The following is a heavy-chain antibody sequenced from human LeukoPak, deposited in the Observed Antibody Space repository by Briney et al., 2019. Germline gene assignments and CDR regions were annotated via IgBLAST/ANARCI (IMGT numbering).Heavy chain of an antibody. J-gene: IGHJ3*02. CDR3: ATDASSFWSGYNIGMGAFDI. CDR1: GYTLTELS. Sequence: ASVKVSCKVSGYTLTELSMHWVRQAPGKGLEWMGGFDPEDGETTYAQKSQGRVTMTEDTSTDTAYMELSSLRSEDTAVYYCATDASSFWSGYNIGMGAFDIWGQGTMVTVSS. V-gene: IGHV1-24*01. CDR2: FDPEDGET. D-gene: IGHD3-3*01.